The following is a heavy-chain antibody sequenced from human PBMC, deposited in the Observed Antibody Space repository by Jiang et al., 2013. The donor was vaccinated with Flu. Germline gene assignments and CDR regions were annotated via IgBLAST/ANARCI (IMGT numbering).Heavy chain of an antibody. V-gene: IGHV3-15*01. J-gene: IGHJ4*02. D-gene: IGHD2-2*01. CDR2: IKNKIDGETT. CDR3: TTSRVGY. Sequence: VQLVESGGGLVKPGGSLRLSCVASGFIFTDAWMSWVRQAPGKGLEWVGRIKNKIDGETTDYTAPVKGRFTISRDDSKNTLYLQMNSLKTEDTAVYYCTTSRVGYWGQGTLVTVSS. CDR1: GFIFTDAW.